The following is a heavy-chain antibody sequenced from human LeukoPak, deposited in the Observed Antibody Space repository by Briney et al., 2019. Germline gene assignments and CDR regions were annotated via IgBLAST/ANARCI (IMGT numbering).Heavy chain of an antibody. CDR2: ISFDGSNK. V-gene: IGHV3-30-3*01. J-gene: IGHJ4*02. Sequence: GTPLRLSCAASGFTFSSYAMQWVRQAPGKGLEWVAVISFDGSNKYYADSVKGRFTISRDDFENTLYLQMNSLRGEDTAVYYCARVERYYDSSGYSHFDYWGQGTLVTVSS. CDR3: ARVERYYDSSGYSHFDY. D-gene: IGHD3-22*01. CDR1: GFTFSSYA.